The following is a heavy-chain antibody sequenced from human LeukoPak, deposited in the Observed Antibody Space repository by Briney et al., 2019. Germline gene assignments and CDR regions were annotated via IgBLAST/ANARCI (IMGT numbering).Heavy chain of an antibody. Sequence: GGSLRLSCAASGFTFTSYVMHWVRQAPGQGLQWVALISYDGSNKYYADSVKGRFTISRDNYKNTLYLQMNSLRAEDTAVYYCATDLGYPVGGYSYGAAGGDYWGQGTLVTVSS. CDR2: ISYDGSNK. CDR1: GFTFTSYV. V-gene: IGHV3-30*03. J-gene: IGHJ4*02. CDR3: ATDLGYPVGGYSYGAAGGDY. D-gene: IGHD5-18*01.